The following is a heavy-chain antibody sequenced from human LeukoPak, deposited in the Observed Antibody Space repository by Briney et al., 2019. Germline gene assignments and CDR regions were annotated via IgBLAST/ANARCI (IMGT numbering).Heavy chain of an antibody. CDR2: SGSGGST. J-gene: IGHJ4*02. Sequence: GGSLRLSCAASGFTFSSYAMSWVRQAPGKGLGWVSGSGSGGSTYYADSVKGRFTISRDNSKNTLYLQMNSLRAEDTAVYYCAKDFWSGYYPNCWGQGTLVTVSS. CDR1: GFTFSSYA. V-gene: IGHV3-23*01. D-gene: IGHD3-3*01. CDR3: AKDFWSGYYPNC.